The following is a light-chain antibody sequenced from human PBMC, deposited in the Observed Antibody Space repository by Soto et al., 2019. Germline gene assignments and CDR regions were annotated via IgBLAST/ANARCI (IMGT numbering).Light chain of an antibody. CDR2: GAS. CDR1: QNILSN. Sequence: ENVLTQSPATLSLSPGERATLSCRASQNILSNLAWYQQKPGQAPRLLIYGASTRATGIPARFSGSGSGTEFTLTISSLQSEDFEIYYCQQYNNWPITFGQGTRLEIK. CDR3: QQYNNWPIT. V-gene: IGKV3-15*01. J-gene: IGKJ5*01.